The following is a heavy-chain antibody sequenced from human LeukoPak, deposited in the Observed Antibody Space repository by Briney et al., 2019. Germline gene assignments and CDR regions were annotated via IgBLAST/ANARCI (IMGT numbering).Heavy chain of an antibody. J-gene: IGHJ4*02. CDR2: IYSGGST. Sequence: GGSLTPPCAASGFTVSNSYVSWVRQAPGKGLEWVSIIYSGGSTSYADSVKGRFTISRDSSKNTVYLQMNSLRAEDTAVYYCARDVLGDFWGQGTMVTVSS. CDR1: GFTVSNSY. CDR3: ARDVLGDF. V-gene: IGHV3-53*01. D-gene: IGHD3-3*02.